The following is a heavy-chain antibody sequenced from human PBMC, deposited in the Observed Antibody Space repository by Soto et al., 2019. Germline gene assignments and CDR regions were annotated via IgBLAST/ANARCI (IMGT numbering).Heavy chain of an antibody. Sequence: RGESLKISCQASGYSFTYYWISWVRPMPGKGLEWMGIIYPGDSDTRYSPSFQGQVTISADKSISTAYLQWSSLKASDTAMYYCARLGEVYYYYGMDVWGQGTTVTAP. CDR3: ARLGEVYYYYGMDV. CDR2: IYPGDSDT. J-gene: IGHJ6*02. V-gene: IGHV5-51*01. D-gene: IGHD3-10*01. CDR1: GYSFTYYW.